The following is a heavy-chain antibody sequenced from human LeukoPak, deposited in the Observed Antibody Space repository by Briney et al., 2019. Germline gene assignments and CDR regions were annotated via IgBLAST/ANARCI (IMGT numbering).Heavy chain of an antibody. D-gene: IGHD5-24*01. J-gene: IGHJ4*02. CDR2: ISSSSSYI. CDR3: ARNSRDGYTGFDY. Sequence: GGSLRLSCAASGFTFSSYSMNWVRQAPGKGLEWVSSISSSSSYIYYADSVKGRLTISRDNAKNSLYLQMNSLRAEDTAVYYCARNSRDGYTGFDYWGQGTLVTVSS. CDR1: GFTFSSYS. V-gene: IGHV3-21*01.